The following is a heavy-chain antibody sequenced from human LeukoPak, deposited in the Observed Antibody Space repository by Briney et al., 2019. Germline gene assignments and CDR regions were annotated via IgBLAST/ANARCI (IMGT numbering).Heavy chain of an antibody. D-gene: IGHD3-22*01. CDR2: INPSGVST. CDR3: ARGHYESSGYYLGY. J-gene: IGHJ4*02. V-gene: IGHV1-46*01. CDR1: GYTFTRYY. Sequence: ASVKVSCKASGYTFTRYYMHGVRQAPGQGLEWRGIINPSGVSTNYAQKFQGRVNMTQGQSTRTVYMEMSSLRSEDTAVYYCARGHYESSGYYLGYWGEETLAPVSS.